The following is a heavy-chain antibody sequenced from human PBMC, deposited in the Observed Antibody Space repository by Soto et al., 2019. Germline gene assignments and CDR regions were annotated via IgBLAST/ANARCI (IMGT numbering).Heavy chain of an antibody. D-gene: IGHD1-26*01. CDR1: GFTFSSYG. J-gene: IGHJ3*02. CDR2: IWYDGSNK. Sequence: GGSLRLSCAASGFTFSSYGMHWVRQAPGKGLEWVAVIWYDGSNKYYADSVKGRFTISRDNSKNTLYLQMNSLRAEDTAVYYCARVGATILDDAFDIWGQGTMVTVSS. CDR3: ARVGATILDDAFDI. V-gene: IGHV3-33*01.